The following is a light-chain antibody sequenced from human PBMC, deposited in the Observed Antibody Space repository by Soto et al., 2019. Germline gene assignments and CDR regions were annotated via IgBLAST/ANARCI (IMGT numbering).Light chain of an antibody. V-gene: IGLV2-8*01. J-gene: IGLJ1*01. CDR2: EVI. Sequence: QSVLTQPPSASGSPGQSVTISCTGASSDVGGYNFVSWYQHHPGKAPKLMIYEVIKRPSGVPDRFSGSKSGNTASLTVSGLQAEDEADYYCSSYAGDNNYVFGTGTKLTVL. CDR1: SSDVGGYNF. CDR3: SSYAGDNNYV.